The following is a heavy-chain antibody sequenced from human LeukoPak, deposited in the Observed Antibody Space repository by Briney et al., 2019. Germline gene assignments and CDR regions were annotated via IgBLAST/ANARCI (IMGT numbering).Heavy chain of an antibody. CDR3: AGSDYYYYGMDV. CDR1: GGTFSSYA. Sequence: GASVKVSCKASGGTFSSYAISWVRQAPGQGLEWMGGIIPIFGTANYAQKFQGRVTITADESTSTAYMGLSSLRSEDTAVYYCAGSDYYYYGMDVWGQGTTVTVSS. V-gene: IGHV1-69*13. CDR2: IIPIFGTA. J-gene: IGHJ6*02.